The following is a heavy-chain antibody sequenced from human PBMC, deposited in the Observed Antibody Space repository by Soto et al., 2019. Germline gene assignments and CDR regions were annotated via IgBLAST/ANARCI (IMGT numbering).Heavy chain of an antibody. J-gene: IGHJ6*02. CDR3: ARGPPADGMDV. Sequence: SQTLSLTCAISGDTVSSNSAAWNWIRHSPSRGLEWLGRTYYRSKWYNDYEVSVKSRITINPDTSKNQFSLQLNSVTPEDTAVYYGARGPPADGMDVWGQGTTVTVSS. CDR2: TYYRSKWYN. V-gene: IGHV6-1*01. CDR1: GDTVSSNSAA.